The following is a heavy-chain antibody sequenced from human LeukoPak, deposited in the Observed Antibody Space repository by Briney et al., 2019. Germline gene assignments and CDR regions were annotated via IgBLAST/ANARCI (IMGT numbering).Heavy chain of an antibody. CDR2: IIPIFGTA. Sequence: SVKVSCRASGGTFSSYAISWVRQAPGQGLEWMGGIIPIFGTANYAQKFQGRVTITTDESTSTAYMELSSLRSEDTAVYYCARSALVGYYDSSGYGFDYWGQGTLVTVSS. CDR1: GGTFSSYA. D-gene: IGHD3-22*01. J-gene: IGHJ4*02. CDR3: ARSALVGYYDSSGYGFDY. V-gene: IGHV1-69*05.